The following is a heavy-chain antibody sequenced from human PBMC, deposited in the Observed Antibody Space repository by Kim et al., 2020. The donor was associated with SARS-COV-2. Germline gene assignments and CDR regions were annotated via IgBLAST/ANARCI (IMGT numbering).Heavy chain of an antibody. CDR1: GFTFSKYD. CDR2: ISYDGSNK. CDR3: ARDSAPGGTSVLDY. V-gene: IGHV3-33*05. J-gene: IGHJ4*02. D-gene: IGHD6-13*01. Sequence: GGSLRLSCAASGFTFSKYDMHWVRQAPGKGLEWVAVISYDGSNKYYGDSVKGRITVSRDNSKNTLYLQMNSLRAEDTAVYFCARDSAPGGTSVLDYWGQGTLVTVSA.